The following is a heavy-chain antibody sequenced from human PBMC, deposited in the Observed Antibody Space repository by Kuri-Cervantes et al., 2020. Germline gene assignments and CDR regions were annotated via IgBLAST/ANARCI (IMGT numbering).Heavy chain of an antibody. Sequence: GESLKISCAASGFTFSSYAMSWVRQAPGKGLEWVSAISGSGGSTYYADSVKGRFTISRDNSKNTLYLQMNSLRDEDTAVYYCARVGSYYEDAFDIWGQGTMVTVSS. D-gene: IGHD1-26*01. CDR3: ARVGSYYEDAFDI. V-gene: IGHV3-23*01. CDR2: ISGSGGST. CDR1: GFTFSSYA. J-gene: IGHJ3*02.